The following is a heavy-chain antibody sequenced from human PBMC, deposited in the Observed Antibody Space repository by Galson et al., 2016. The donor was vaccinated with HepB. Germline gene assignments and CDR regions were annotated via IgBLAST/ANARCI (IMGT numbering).Heavy chain of an antibody. CDR3: VKMYTKYAYYYYGMDV. CDR1: GFTFSSYV. J-gene: IGHJ6*02. D-gene: IGHD1-1*01. V-gene: IGHV3-64D*06. CDR2: ISSNGGTT. Sequence: SLRLSCAASGFTFSSYVMYWVRQAPGKGLDYVSAISSNGGTTYYADSVKGRFTISRDNSKNTLYLQMSSLRAEDTAVYYRVKMYTKYAYYYYGMDVWGQGTTVTVSS.